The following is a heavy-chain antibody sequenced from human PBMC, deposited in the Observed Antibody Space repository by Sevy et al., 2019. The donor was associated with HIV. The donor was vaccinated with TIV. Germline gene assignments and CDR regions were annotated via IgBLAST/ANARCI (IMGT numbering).Heavy chain of an antibody. D-gene: IGHD2-2*01. V-gene: IGHV4-34*01. CDR2: INHSGST. J-gene: IGHJ3*02. CDR1: GGSFSGYY. Sequence: SETLSLTCAVYGGSFSGYYWSWIRQPPGKGLEWIGEINHSGSTNYNPSLKSRVTISVDTSKNQFSLKLSSVTATDTAVYYCARHCSGTSCSHTFDIWGQGTMVTVSS. CDR3: ARHCSGTSCSHTFDI.